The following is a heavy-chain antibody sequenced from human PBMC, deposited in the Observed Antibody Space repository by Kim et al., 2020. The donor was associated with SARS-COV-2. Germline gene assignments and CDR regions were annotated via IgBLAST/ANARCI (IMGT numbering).Heavy chain of an antibody. CDR2: GAA. J-gene: IGHJ4*02. V-gene: IGHV3-15*01. CDR3: YTMVRGDLDY. Sequence: GAADYAAPVNRTCTISRDDSTNSLYLQMNSLKTEDTAVYYCYTMVRGDLDYWGQGTLVTVSS. D-gene: IGHD3-10*01.